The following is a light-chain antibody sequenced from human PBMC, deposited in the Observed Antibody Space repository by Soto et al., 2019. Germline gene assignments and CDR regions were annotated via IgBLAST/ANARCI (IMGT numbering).Light chain of an antibody. Sequence: DIQMTQSPSSLSASVGDRVTITCRASQGISNYLAWYQQKPGKAPKLLIYAASTLQSGVPSRFSGGGSGTSFTRTISSLQPADVATYYCQKYNSAPWTFGQGTKVEIK. CDR1: QGISNY. CDR3: QKYNSAPWT. V-gene: IGKV1-27*01. J-gene: IGKJ1*01. CDR2: AAS.